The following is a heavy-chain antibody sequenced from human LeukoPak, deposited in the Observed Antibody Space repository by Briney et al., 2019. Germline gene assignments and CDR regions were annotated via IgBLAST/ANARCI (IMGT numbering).Heavy chain of an antibody. J-gene: IGHJ4*02. D-gene: IGHD3/OR15-3a*01. CDR1: GGTFSSYA. CDR2: IIPIFGTA. CDR3: AREVDSNFDY. Sequence: SVKVSCKASGGTFSSYAISWVRQAPGQGLEWMGGIIPIFGTANYAQKFQGRVTITADKSTSTAYMELSSLRTEDTAVYYCAREVDSNFDYWGQGTLVTVSS. V-gene: IGHV1-69*06.